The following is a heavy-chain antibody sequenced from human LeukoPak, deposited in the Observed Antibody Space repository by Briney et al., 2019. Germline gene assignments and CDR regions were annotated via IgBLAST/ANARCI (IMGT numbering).Heavy chain of an antibody. CDR3: ARDKAVAGTVLPGAGYGMDV. CDR1: GGSISSYY. V-gene: IGHV4-59*01. J-gene: IGHJ6*02. Sequence: PSETLSLTCTVSGGSISSYYWSWIRQPPGKGLEWIGYIYYSGSTNYNPSLKSRVTISVDTSKNQFSLELSSVTAADTAVYYCARDKAVAGTVLPGAGYGMDVWGQGTTVTVSS. CDR2: IYYSGST. D-gene: IGHD6-19*01.